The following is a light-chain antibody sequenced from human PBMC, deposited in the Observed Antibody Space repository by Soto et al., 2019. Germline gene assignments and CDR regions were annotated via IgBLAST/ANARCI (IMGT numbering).Light chain of an antibody. J-gene: IGKJ4*01. CDR2: WAS. Sequence: DIVMTQSPDSLAVSLGERATINCKSSQSVLYSSNNKNYLVWYQQKPGQPPKPLIYWASTRESGVPDRFSGSGYGKDFTLTISSLQAEDVAVYYCQQYYSPPLTCGGGTKVEIK. V-gene: IGKV4-1*01. CDR3: QQYYSPPLT. CDR1: QSVLYSSNNKNY.